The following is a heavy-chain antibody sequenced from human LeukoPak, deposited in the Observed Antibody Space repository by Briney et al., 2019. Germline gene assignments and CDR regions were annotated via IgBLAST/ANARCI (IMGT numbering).Heavy chain of an antibody. CDR1: GFTFSNYW. Sequence: GGSLRLSCEGSGFTFSNYWMGWVRQAPGKGLQWVANIKTDGSEKYYVDSVKGRFTISRDNAKNSLYLQMNSLRAEDTAVYYCATYSSLNRREFQYWGQGTLLTASS. CDR3: ATYSSLNRREFQY. D-gene: IGHD3-22*01. J-gene: IGHJ1*01. CDR2: IKTDGSEK. V-gene: IGHV3-7*01.